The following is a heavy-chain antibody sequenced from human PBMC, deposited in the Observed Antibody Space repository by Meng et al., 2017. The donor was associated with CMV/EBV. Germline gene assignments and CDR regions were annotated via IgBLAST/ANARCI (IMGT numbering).Heavy chain of an antibody. V-gene: IGHV3-20*01. CDR2: INWNGGST. Sequence: GGSLRLSCAASGFTFDDYGMSWVRQAPGKGLEWVSGINWNGGSTGYADSVKGRFTISRDNAKNSLYLQMNSLRAEGTALYHCAREWVLSRGRKQNAFDIWGQGTMVTVSS. CDR1: GFTFDDYG. J-gene: IGHJ3*02. D-gene: IGHD1-26*01. CDR3: AREWVLSRGRKQNAFDI.